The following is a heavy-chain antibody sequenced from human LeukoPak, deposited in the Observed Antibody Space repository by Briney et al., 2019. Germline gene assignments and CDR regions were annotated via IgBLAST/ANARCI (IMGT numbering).Heavy chain of an antibody. CDR3: ARDPTTVLIAPTDPNFDY. V-gene: IGHV1-2*02. CDR1: GYTFTGYY. D-gene: IGHD4-17*01. CDR2: INPNSGGT. J-gene: IGHJ4*02. Sequence: ASVKVSCKASGYTFTGYYMHLVRQAPGQGLEWMGWINPNSGGTNYAQKFQGRVTMTRDTSISTAYMELSRLRYDDTAVYYCARDPTTVLIAPTDPNFDYWGQGTLVTVSS.